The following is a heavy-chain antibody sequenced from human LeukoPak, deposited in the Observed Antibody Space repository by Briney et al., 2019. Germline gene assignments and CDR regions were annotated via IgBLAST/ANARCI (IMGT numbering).Heavy chain of an antibody. J-gene: IGHJ4*02. CDR3: ARHNNDWYYLAQ. CDR1: DNSISSFY. D-gene: IGHD3-9*01. V-gene: IGHV4-59*08. Sequence: SETLSLTCTVSDNSISSFYWSWIRQPPGKGLEWIGYIYSSGSTNYNPSLRSRLTMSMDASKNQFSLSLTSVTAADTAVYYCARHNNDWYYLAQWGQGTLVTVSS. CDR2: IYSSGST.